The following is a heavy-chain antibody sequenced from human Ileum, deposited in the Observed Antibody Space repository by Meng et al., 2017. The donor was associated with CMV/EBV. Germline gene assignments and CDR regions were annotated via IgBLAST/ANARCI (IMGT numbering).Heavy chain of an antibody. CDR3: ARSRAQSSGSSNY. V-gene: IGHV1-46*02. J-gene: IGHJ4*02. Sequence: KASGYNFNSCYVHWLRQAPGQGLEWMGIINPSGGSTTYAHNFQGRVTMTRDTSTSTVYMELSSLRFEDTAVYYCARSRAQSSGSSNYWGQGSLVTVSS. CDR2: INPSGGST. CDR1: GYNFNSCY. D-gene: IGHD3-10*01.